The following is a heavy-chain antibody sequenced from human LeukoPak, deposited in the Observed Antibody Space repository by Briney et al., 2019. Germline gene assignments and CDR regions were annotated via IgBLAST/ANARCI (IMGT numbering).Heavy chain of an antibody. V-gene: IGHV1-3*01. Sequence: GASVKVSCKASGYTFTSYAMHWVRQAPGQRLEWMGWINAGNGNTKYSQKFQGRVTITRDTSASTAYMELSSLRSEDTAVYYCARGPMVRGVTPIDYWGQGTLVTVSS. CDR3: ARGPMVRGVTPIDY. J-gene: IGHJ4*02. D-gene: IGHD3-10*01. CDR1: GYTFTSYA. CDR2: INAGNGNT.